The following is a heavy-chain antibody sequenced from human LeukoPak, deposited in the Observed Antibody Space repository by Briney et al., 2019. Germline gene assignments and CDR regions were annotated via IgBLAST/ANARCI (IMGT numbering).Heavy chain of an antibody. Sequence: PGGSLRLSCAASGFTFSSYAMHWVRQAPGKGLEWVAVISYDESNKYYADSVKGRFTISRDNSKNTLYLQMNSLRAEDTAVHYCARGARRITGTTGGFDYWGQGTLVTVSS. J-gene: IGHJ4*02. CDR1: GFTFSSYA. CDR3: ARGARRITGTTGGFDY. CDR2: ISYDESNK. V-gene: IGHV3-30-3*01. D-gene: IGHD1-7*01.